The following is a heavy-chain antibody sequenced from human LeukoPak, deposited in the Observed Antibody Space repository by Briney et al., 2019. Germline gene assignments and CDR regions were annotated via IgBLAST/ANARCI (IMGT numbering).Heavy chain of an antibody. CDR1: GFTFSSYS. V-gene: IGHV3-21*01. J-gene: IGHJ4*02. CDR3: ARDGSVVGAFDY. CDR2: ISSSSSYI. D-gene: IGHD3-10*01. Sequence: GGSLRLSCAASGFTFSSYSMNWVRQAPGKGLEWVSSISSSSSYIFYADSVKGRFTISRDNAKNSLYLQMNSLRAEGTAVYYCARDGSVVGAFDYWGQGTLATVSS.